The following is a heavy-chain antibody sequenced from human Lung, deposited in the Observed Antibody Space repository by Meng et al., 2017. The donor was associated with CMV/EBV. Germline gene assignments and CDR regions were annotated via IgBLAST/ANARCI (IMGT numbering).Heavy chain of an antibody. CDR1: GFTFRTSW. J-gene: IGHJ4*02. V-gene: IGHV3-7*01. CDR3: ARDPGFGALDF. D-gene: IGHD3-10*01. CDR2: IKHDGSEE. Sequence: LTCAASGFTFRTSWMSWVRQAPGRGLEWVANIKHDGSEEYYVDSLTGRFTISRDNAKNSLYLQMNSLRAEDTALYYCARDPGFGALDFWGQGTLVTVSS.